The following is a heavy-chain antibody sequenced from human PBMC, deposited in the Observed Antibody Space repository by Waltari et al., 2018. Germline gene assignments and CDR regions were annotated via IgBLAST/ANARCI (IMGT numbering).Heavy chain of an antibody. CDR1: GGSISSGGYS. Sequence: QLQLQESGSGLVKPSQTLSLTCAVSGGSISSGGYSWSWLRQPPGKGLEWIGYIYHSGSTYYNPSLKSRVTISVDRSKNQFSLKLSSVTAADTAVYYCARGGYCSSTSCRSYWFDPWGQGTLVTVSS. CDR3: ARGGYCSSTSCRSYWFDP. D-gene: IGHD2-2*01. J-gene: IGHJ5*02. CDR2: IYHSGST. V-gene: IGHV4-30-2*01.